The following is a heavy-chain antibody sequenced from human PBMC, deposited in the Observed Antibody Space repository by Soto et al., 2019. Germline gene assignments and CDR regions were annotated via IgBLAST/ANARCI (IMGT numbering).Heavy chain of an antibody. CDR1: GITFSSYW. CDR3: ATWVGYCSGSTCSDAFDI. D-gene: IGHD2-15*01. Sequence: GGSLRLSSAASGITFSSYWMHWVRQAPGKGLVWVSRINSDGSSTSYADSVKGRFTLSRDNAKNTLYLQMNSLRAEDTAVYYCATWVGYCSGSTCSDAFDIWGQGTMVTVSS. CDR2: INSDGSST. J-gene: IGHJ3*02. V-gene: IGHV3-74*01.